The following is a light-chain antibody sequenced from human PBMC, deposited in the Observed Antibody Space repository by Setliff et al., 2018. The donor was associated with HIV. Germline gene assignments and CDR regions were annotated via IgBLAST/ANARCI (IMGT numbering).Light chain of an antibody. Sequence: QSVLTPPPSVFGSPGQSITIFCTGSNTDIGGYKYVSWYQQHPGKAPKLLIYDVTNRPSGVSSRFSGSRSGNSASLSISGLQAEDEADYYCSSYAGSSTFPYVFGTGTKVTVL. CDR1: NTDIGGYKY. CDR2: DVT. CDR3: SSYAGSSTFPYV. V-gene: IGLV2-14*01. J-gene: IGLJ1*01.